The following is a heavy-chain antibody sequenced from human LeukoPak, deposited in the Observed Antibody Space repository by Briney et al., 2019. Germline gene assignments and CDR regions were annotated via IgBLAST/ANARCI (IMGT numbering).Heavy chain of an antibody. V-gene: IGHV1-18*01. D-gene: IGHD6-13*01. CDR1: GYTFTSYG. Sequence: ASVKVSCKASGYTFTSYGISWVRQAPGQGLEWMGWISAYNGNTNYAQKLQGRVTMTTDTSTSTAYMELRSLRSDDTAVYYCARDGTGGQQLARYYHYGMDVWGQGTTVTVSS. CDR2: ISAYNGNT. CDR3: ARDGTGGQQLARYYHYGMDV. J-gene: IGHJ6*02.